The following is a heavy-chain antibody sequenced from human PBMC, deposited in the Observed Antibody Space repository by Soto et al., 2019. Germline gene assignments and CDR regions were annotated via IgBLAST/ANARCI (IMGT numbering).Heavy chain of an antibody. V-gene: IGHV3-23*01. CDR2: ISGSGGST. D-gene: IGHD6-19*01. Sequence: QPGGSLRLSCAASGFTFSSYAMSWFRQAPGKGLEWVSAISGSGGSTYYADSVKGRFTISRDNSKNTLYLQMNSLRAEDTAVYYCAKAAQWLPTPNFDYWGQGTLVTAPQ. J-gene: IGHJ4*02. CDR1: GFTFSSYA. CDR3: AKAAQWLPTPNFDY.